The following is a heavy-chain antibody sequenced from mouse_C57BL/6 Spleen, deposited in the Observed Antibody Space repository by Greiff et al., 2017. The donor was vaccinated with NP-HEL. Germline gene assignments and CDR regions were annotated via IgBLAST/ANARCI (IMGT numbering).Heavy chain of an antibody. V-gene: IGHV1-54*01. CDR1: GYAFTNYL. Sequence: QVQLQQSGAELVRPGTSVKVSCKASGYAFTNYLIEWVKQRPGQGLEWIGVINPGSGGTNYNEKFKGKATLTADKSSSTAYMQLSSLTSEDSAVYFCARSSVNYEAMDYWGQGTSGTVSS. D-gene: IGHD2-1*01. CDR2: INPGSGGT. CDR3: ARSSVNYEAMDY. J-gene: IGHJ4*01.